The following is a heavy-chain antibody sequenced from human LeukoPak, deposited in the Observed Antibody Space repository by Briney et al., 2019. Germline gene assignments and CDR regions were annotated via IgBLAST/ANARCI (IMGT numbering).Heavy chain of an antibody. V-gene: IGHV1-2*02. D-gene: IGHD3-9*01. CDR1: GYTFTGYY. CDR2: INPNSGGT. Sequence: ASVKVSCKASGYTFTGYYMHWVRQAPGQGLEWMGWINPNSGGTNYAQKFQGMVTTTRDTSISTAYIELSRLRSDDTAAYYCARAPALRYFDLAFDYRGQGTLVTVSS. CDR3: ARAPALRYFDLAFDY. J-gene: IGHJ4*02.